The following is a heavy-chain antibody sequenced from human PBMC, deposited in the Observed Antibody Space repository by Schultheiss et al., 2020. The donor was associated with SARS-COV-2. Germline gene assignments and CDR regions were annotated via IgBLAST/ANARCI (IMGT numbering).Heavy chain of an antibody. D-gene: IGHD4-17*01. CDR3: ARDVTYGVLGVDY. Sequence: GGSLRLSCAASGFTFSSYGMHWVRQAPGKGLEWVAVISYDGSNKYYADSVKGRFTISRDNSKNTLYLQMNSLRAEDTAVYYCARDVTYGVLGVDYWGQGTLVTVSS. CDR2: ISYDGSNK. CDR1: GFTFSSYG. J-gene: IGHJ4*02. V-gene: IGHV3-30*12.